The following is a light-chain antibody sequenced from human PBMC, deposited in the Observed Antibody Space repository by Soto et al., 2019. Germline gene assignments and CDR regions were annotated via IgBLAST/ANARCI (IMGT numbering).Light chain of an antibody. CDR1: QNVATS. J-gene: IGKJ1*01. CDR3: HQYNTGLRT. V-gene: IGKV3-15*01. Sequence: TVMTQSPVTLSVSLGERATLSCRASQNVATSMAWYQQKPGQPPRLLVYGAYIRAPGVPARFSGSGSETQFTLTINGLQSDDFAMYYCHQYNTGLRTFGRGTRVEV. CDR2: GAY.